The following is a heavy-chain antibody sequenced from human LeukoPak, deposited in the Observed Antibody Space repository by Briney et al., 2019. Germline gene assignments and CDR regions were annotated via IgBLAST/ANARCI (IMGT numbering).Heavy chain of an antibody. Sequence: GGSLRLSCAASGFTFSSYSMNWVRQAPGKGLEWVSAISGSGGSTYYADSVKGRFTISRDNSKNTLYLQMNSLRAEDTAVYYCAKVMTRTMVRGVPPSDYWGQGTLVTVSS. J-gene: IGHJ4*02. V-gene: IGHV3-23*01. D-gene: IGHD3-10*01. CDR2: ISGSGGST. CDR1: GFTFSSYS. CDR3: AKVMTRTMVRGVPPSDY.